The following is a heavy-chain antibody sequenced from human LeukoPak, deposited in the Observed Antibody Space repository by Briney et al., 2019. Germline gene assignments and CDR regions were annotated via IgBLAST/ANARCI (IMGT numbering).Heavy chain of an antibody. Sequence: GGSLRLSCAASGFTFTNAWMTWVRQAPGKGLEWVGRIKSNTDGGTTDYAAPVKGRFTISRDDSKNTLNLQMNSLKTEDTAVYYCTTFYYYGSGSYLGYWGREPWSPSPQ. CDR2: IKSNTDGGTT. V-gene: IGHV3-15*01. CDR1: GFTFTNAW. D-gene: IGHD3-10*01. J-gene: IGHJ4*02. CDR3: TTFYYYGSGSYLGY.